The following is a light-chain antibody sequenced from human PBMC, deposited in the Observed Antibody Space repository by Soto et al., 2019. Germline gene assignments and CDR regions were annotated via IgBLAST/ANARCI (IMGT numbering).Light chain of an antibody. CDR1: QSVNSN. V-gene: IGKV3-15*01. Sequence: EIVMTQSPATLSVSPGERASLSCRASQSVNSNLAWYQQKPGQAPRLLIYGASTRATGIPARFSGSGSETEFTLTISSLQSEDFAVYYCQQYNNWWTFGQGTNVEIK. CDR3: QQYNNWWT. J-gene: IGKJ1*01. CDR2: GAS.